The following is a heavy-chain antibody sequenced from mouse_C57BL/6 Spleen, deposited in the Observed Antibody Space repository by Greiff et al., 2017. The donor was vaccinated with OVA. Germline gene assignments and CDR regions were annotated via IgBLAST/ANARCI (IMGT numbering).Heavy chain of an antibody. CDR3: ARWDNGNYVSSWFAY. CDR2: IDPSDSYP. D-gene: IGHD1-1*01. CDR1: GYTFTSYW. V-gene: IGHV1-50*01. Sequence: QVQLQQPGAELVKPGASVKLSCKASGYTFTSYWMQWVKQRPGQGLEWIGEIDPSDSYPNYNQKFKGKATLTVDTSSSTAYMQLSSLTSEDSAVYYCARWDNGNYVSSWFAYWGQGTLVTVSA. J-gene: IGHJ3*01.